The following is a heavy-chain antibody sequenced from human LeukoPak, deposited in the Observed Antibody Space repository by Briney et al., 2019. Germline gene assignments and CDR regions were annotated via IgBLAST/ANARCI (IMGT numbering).Heavy chain of an antibody. V-gene: IGHV4-59*02. CDR1: GGSATKDY. Sequence: PSETLSLTSTVSGGSATKDYWHWIRPAPGKGLEWIGFTFHTGITNYNTSLKSRVTLSVDTSKNQFSLNLTSATAAAPAVSSVAGDLFPIIWFESWGQGTLVTVSS. D-gene: IGHD1-14*01. CDR3: AGDLFPIIWFES. J-gene: IGHJ5*01. CDR2: TFHTGIT.